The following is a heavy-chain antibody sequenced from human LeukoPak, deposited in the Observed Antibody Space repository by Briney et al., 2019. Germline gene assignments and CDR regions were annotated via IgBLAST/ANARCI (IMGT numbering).Heavy chain of an antibody. J-gene: IGHJ5*02. CDR2: MNPNSGNT. V-gene: IGHV1-8*01. CDR1: GYTFTSYD. D-gene: IGHD3-9*01. Sequence: ASVKVSCKASGYTFTSYDINWVRQATGQGLEWMGWMNPNSGNTGYAQKFQGRVTMTRNTSISTAYMELSSLRSEDTAVYYCAREANLLRYFGWLFRKYPNWFDPWGQGTLVTVSS. CDR3: AREANLLRYFGWLFRKYPNWFDP.